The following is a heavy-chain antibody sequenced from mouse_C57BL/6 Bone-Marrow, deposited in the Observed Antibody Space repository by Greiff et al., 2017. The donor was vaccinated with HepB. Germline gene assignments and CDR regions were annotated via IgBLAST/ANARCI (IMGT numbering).Heavy chain of an antibody. CDR3: ARSSGLLRGYFDY. CDR1: GYTFTSYG. D-gene: IGHD1-1*01. Sequence: QVQLKESGAELARPGASVKLSCKASGYTFTSYGISWVKQRTGQGLEWIGEIYPRSGNTYYNEKFKGKATLTADKSSSTAYMELRSLTSEDSAVYFCARSSGLLRGYFDYWGQGTTLTVSS. CDR2: IYPRSGNT. J-gene: IGHJ2*01. V-gene: IGHV1-81*01.